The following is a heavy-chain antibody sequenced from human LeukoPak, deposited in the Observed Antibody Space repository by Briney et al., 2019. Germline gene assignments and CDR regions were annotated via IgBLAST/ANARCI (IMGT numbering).Heavy chain of an antibody. D-gene: IGHD2-2*01. CDR2: IIPIFGTA. CDR1: GGTFSSYA. CDR3: AKDCRYSSCYVS. V-gene: IGHV1-69*13. Sequence: GASVKVSCKASGGTFSSYAISWVRQAPGQGLEWMGGIIPIFGTANYAQKFQGRVTITADESTSTAYMELNSLRAEDTAVYYCAKDCRYSSCYVSWGQGTLVTVSS. J-gene: IGHJ4*02.